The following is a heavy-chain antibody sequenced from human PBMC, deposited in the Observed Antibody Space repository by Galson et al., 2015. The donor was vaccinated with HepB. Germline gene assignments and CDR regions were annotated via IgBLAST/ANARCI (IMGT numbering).Heavy chain of an antibody. CDR2: INTNTGNP. V-gene: IGHV7-4-1*02. CDR3: ARRYCSGGYCWGLDS. D-gene: IGHD2-15*01. CDR1: GYTFTSYG. Sequence: SVKVSCKASGYTFTSYGIKWVRQAPGQGLEWMGWINTNTGNPTYAQGFTGRFVFSLDTSVSTAYLQISSLKAEDTAVYYCARRYCSGGYCWGLDSWGQGTLVTVSS. J-gene: IGHJ4*02.